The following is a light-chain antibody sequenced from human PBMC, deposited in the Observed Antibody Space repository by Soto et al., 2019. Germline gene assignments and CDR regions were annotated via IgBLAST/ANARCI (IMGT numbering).Light chain of an antibody. CDR3: CSYAGSSTFVI. V-gene: IGLV2-23*02. Sequence: QPALTQPASVSGSPGQSITISCTGTSSDVGSYNLVSWYQQHPGKAPKLMILEDNKRPSGVSNRFSGSKSGNTASLTISGLQAEDEADYYCCSYAGSSTFVIFGGGTKLTVL. CDR1: SSDVGSYNL. J-gene: IGLJ2*01. CDR2: EDN.